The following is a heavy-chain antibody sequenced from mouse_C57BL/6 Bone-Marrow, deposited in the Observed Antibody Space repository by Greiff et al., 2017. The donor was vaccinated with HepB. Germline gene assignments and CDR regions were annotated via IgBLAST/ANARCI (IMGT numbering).Heavy chain of an antibody. Sequence: EVNLVESGGDLVKPGGSLKLSCAASGFTFRSYGMSWVRPTPDKRLEWVATISSGGSYTYYPDSVKGRFTISRDNAKNTLYLQMSSLKSEDTAMYYCARIYYGLSWFAYWGQGTLVTVSA. CDR3: ARIYYGLSWFAY. J-gene: IGHJ3*01. CDR1: GFTFRSYG. V-gene: IGHV5-6*01. D-gene: IGHD2-1*01. CDR2: ISSGGSYT.